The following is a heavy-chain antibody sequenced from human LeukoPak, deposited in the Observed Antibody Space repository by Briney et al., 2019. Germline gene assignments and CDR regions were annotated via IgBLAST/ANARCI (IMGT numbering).Heavy chain of an antibody. CDR2: IYSGGST. J-gene: IGHJ6*02. CDR1: GFTVSSNY. D-gene: IGHD3/OR15-3a*01. Sequence: QPGGSLRLSCAASGFTVSSNYMSWVRQAPGKGLEGVSVIYSGGSTYYADSVKGRFTISRDNSKNTLYLQMNSLRAEDTAVYYCARDWTMTARYGMDVWGQGTTVTVSS. V-gene: IGHV3-66*01. CDR3: ARDWTMTARYGMDV.